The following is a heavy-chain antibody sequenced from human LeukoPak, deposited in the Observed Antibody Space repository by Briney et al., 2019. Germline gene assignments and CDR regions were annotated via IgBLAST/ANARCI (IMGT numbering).Heavy chain of an antibody. Sequence: ASVKVSCKASGYTFTSYDINWVRQATGQGLEWMGWMNPNSGNTGYAQKFQGRVTMTRNTSISTAYMELSSLRSVDTAVYYCARGFLFNPYYDFWSGYLDYYYYYGMDVWGQGTTVTVSS. CDR1: GYTFTSYD. V-gene: IGHV1-8*01. CDR3: ARGFLFNPYYDFWSGYLDYYYYYGMDV. D-gene: IGHD3-3*01. CDR2: MNPNSGNT. J-gene: IGHJ6*02.